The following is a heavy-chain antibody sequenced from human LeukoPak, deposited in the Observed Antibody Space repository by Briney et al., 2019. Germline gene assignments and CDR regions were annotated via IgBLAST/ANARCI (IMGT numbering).Heavy chain of an antibody. CDR3: ARDLRSVQYYDILAGPNWFDP. Sequence: ASVKVSCKASGYTFTSYGISWVRQAPGQGLEWMGWISAYNGNTNYAQKLQGRVTMTTDTSTSTAYMELRSLRSDDTAVYYCARDLRSVQYYDILAGPNWFDPWGQGTLVPVSS. CDR2: ISAYNGNT. CDR1: GYTFTSYG. V-gene: IGHV1-18*01. J-gene: IGHJ5*02. D-gene: IGHD3-9*01.